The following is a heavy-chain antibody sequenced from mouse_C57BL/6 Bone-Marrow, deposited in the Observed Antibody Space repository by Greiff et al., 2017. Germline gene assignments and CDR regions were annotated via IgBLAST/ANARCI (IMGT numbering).Heavy chain of an antibody. D-gene: IGHD2-12*01. Sequence: VKLKESGPGLVAPSPTLSITCTVSGFSLTSYGVDWVRQPPGKGLEWLGVIWGGGSTNYNSALMSRLSISKDNSKCQVFLKMNSLQTDDTAMYYCAAQIVYGPHRGFAYWGQGTLVTVSA. CDR2: IWGGGST. J-gene: IGHJ3*01. CDR1: GFSLTSYG. V-gene: IGHV2-9*01. CDR3: AAQIVYGPHRGFAY.